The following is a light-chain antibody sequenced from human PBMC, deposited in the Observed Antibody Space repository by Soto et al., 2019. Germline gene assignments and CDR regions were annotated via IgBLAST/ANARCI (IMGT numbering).Light chain of an antibody. J-gene: IGLJ3*02. Sequence: QSALTQPASVSGSPGQSITISCTGPSIDVGGYNFVSWYQQHPGKAPKLMIYEVSNRPSGVSNRFSGSKSDNTASLTISGLQAEDEADYYCSSYTRSSTVVFGGGTKVTVL. CDR3: SSYTRSSTVV. CDR2: EVS. V-gene: IGLV2-14*01. CDR1: SIDVGGYNF.